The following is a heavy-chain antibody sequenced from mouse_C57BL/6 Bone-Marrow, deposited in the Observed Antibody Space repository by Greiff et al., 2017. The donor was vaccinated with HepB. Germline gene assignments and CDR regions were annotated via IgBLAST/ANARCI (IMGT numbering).Heavy chain of an antibody. D-gene: IGHD1-1*01. CDR2: IYPRSGNT. CDR3: ANIYYYGSSYWFAY. Sequence: QVQLKQSGAELARPGASVKLSCKASGYTFTSYGISWVKQRTGQGLEWIGEIYPRSGNTYYNEKFKGKATLTADKSSSTAYMELRSLTSEDSAVYFCANIYYYGSSYWFAYWGQGTLVTVSA. V-gene: IGHV1-81*01. J-gene: IGHJ3*01. CDR1: GYTFTSYG.